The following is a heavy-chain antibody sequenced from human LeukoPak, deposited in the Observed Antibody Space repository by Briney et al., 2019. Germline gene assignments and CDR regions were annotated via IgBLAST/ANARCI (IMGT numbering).Heavy chain of an antibody. J-gene: IGHJ5*02. V-gene: IGHV3-21*01. D-gene: IGHD3-10*01. Sequence: GGSLRLSCAASGFSFSDSDMNWVRQAPGKGLEWVSSITTTSEYIYYADSVKGRFTIFRDNAKKSLYLQMNSLKPEGTAVYYCATSGGSGALRRNWFDPWGQGTLVTVSS. CDR1: GFSFSDSD. CDR2: ITTTSEYI. CDR3: ATSGGSGALRRNWFDP.